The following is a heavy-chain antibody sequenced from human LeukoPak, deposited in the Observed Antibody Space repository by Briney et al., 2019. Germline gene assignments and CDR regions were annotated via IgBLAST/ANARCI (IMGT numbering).Heavy chain of an antibody. CDR1: GDSVSSNSAA. Sequence: SQTLSLTCAISGDSVSSNSAAWNWIRQSPSRGLEWLGRTYYRSKWSNDYAVSVKSRITVNPDTSKNQFSLQLNSVTPEDTAVYYCARNLDSDFGGSDYFDYWGQGTLVTVSS. D-gene: IGHD3-10*01. J-gene: IGHJ4*02. CDR3: ARNLDSDFGGSDYFDY. CDR2: TYYRSKWSN. V-gene: IGHV6-1*01.